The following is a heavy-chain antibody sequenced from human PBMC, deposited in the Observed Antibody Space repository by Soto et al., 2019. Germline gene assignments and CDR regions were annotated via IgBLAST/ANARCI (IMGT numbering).Heavy chain of an antibody. Sequence: ASVKVSCKASGVTFSSYAISWVRQAPGQGLEWMGGIIPIFGTANYAQKFQGRVTITADESTSTAYMELSSLRSEDTAVYYCARDVIAAAGTAGWGQGTLVTVSS. D-gene: IGHD6-13*01. CDR2: IIPIFGTA. J-gene: IGHJ4*02. CDR1: GVTFSSYA. V-gene: IGHV1-69*13. CDR3: ARDVIAAAGTAG.